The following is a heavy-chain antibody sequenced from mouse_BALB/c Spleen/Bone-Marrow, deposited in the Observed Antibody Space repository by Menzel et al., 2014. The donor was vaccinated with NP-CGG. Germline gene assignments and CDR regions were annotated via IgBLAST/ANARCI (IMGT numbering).Heavy chain of an antibody. D-gene: IGHD4-1*01. CDR2: ISSGGSYT. CDR3: ARHLTGAYFDY. J-gene: IGHJ2*01. Sequence: EVKLVESGGGLVKPGGSLKLSCAASGFAFSSYGMSWVRQTPEKRLEWVATISSGGSYTYYPDSVKGRFTISRDNARNTLYLQMSSLRSEDTALYYCARHLTGAYFDYGGQGTTRTVSS. CDR1: GFAFSSYG. V-gene: IGHV5-9*02.